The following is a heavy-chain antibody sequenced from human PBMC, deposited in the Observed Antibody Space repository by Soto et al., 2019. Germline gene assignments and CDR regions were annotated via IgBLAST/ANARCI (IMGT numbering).Heavy chain of an antibody. Sequence: EVQLVESGGGLVQPGGSLRLSCAASGFTFSSYEMNWVRQAPGKGLEWVSYISSSGSTIYYADSVKGRFTISRDNAKNSLYLQMNSLRAEDTAVYYCANQVGATTYFDSWGQGTLVTVSS. J-gene: IGHJ4*02. CDR3: ANQVGATTYFDS. CDR2: ISSSGSTI. CDR1: GFTFSSYE. D-gene: IGHD1-26*01. V-gene: IGHV3-48*03.